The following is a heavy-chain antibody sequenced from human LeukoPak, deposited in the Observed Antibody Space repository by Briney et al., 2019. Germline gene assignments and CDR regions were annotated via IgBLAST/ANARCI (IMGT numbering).Heavy chain of an antibody. CDR2: INPNSGGT. CDR3: APRRSSGWLSSYYFDY. Sequence: ASVKVSCKASGYTFTGYYMHWVRQAPGQGLEWMGWINPNSGGTNYAQKFQGRVTMTRDTSISTAYMELSRLRSDDTAVYYCAPRRSSGWLSSYYFDYRGQGTLVTVSS. CDR1: GYTFTGYY. J-gene: IGHJ4*02. V-gene: IGHV1-2*02. D-gene: IGHD6-19*01.